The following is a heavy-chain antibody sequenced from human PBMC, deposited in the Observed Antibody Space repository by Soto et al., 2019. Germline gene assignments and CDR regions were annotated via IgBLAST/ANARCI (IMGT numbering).Heavy chain of an antibody. J-gene: IGHJ5*02. D-gene: IGHD3-22*01. Sequence: QVQLQESGPGLVKPSQTLSLTCTVSGGSISSGGYYWSWIRQHPGKGLEWIGYIYYSGSTYYNPSLKSRLTKSEDTSKTQSPRKLSPGTAADTAVYSCAREKKYWDSSGNWFDPWGQGTLVTVSS. V-gene: IGHV4-31*03. CDR3: AREKKYWDSSGNWFDP. CDR2: IYYSGST. CDR1: GGSISSGGYY.